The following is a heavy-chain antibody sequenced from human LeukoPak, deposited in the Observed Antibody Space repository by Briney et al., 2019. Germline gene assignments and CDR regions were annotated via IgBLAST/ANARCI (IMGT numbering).Heavy chain of an antibody. CDR2: IYSGGST. CDR3: ARSLATQYYYYYMDV. D-gene: IGHD1-26*01. J-gene: IGHJ6*03. Sequence: GGSLRFSCAASEFSVGSNYMTWVRQAPGKGLEWVSLIYSGGSTYYADSVKGRFTISRDNSKNTLYLQMNSLRAEDTAVYYCARSLATQYYYYYMDVWGKGTTVTISS. CDR1: EFSVGSNY. V-gene: IGHV3-66*01.